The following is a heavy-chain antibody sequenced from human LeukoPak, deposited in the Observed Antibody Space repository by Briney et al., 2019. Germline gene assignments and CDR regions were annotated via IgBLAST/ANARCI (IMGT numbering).Heavy chain of an antibody. J-gene: IGHJ4*02. CDR1: GFTFSSYG. Sequence: PGGSLRLSCAASGFTFSSYGMHWVRQAPGKGLEWVAVISYDGSNKYYADSVKGRFTISRDNSKNTLYLQMNSLRAEDTAVYYCARITGYEDYWGQGTLVTVSS. V-gene: IGHV3-30*03. D-gene: IGHD5-12*01. CDR2: ISYDGSNK. CDR3: ARITGYEDY.